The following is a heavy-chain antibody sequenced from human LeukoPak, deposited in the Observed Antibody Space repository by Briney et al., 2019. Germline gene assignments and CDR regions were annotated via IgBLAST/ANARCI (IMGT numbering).Heavy chain of an antibody. CDR2: INHSGST. D-gene: IGHD1-26*01. CDR1: GRSFSGYY. V-gene: IGHV4-34*01. CDR3: ARHRYSGSLYYYYYYMDV. Sequence: SETLSLTCAVYGRSFSGYYWSWIRQPPGKGLEWIGEINHSGSTNYNPSLKSRVTISVDTSKNQFSLKLSSVTAADTAVYYCARHRYSGSLYYYYYYMDVWGKGTTVTVSS. J-gene: IGHJ6*03.